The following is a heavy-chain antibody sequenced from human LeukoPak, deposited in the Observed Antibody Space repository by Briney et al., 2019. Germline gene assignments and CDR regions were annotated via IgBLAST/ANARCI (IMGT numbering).Heavy chain of an antibody. CDR3: ARGGRIVAGKFLDWFDP. Sequence: PGGSLRLSCAASGFTFSSYAMHWVRQAPGKGLEWVAVISYDGSNKYYADSVKGRFTISRDNSKNTLYLQMNSLRAEDTAVYYCARGGRIVAGKFLDWFDPWGQGTLVTVSS. J-gene: IGHJ5*02. D-gene: IGHD6-19*01. V-gene: IGHV3-30*04. CDR2: ISYDGSNK. CDR1: GFTFSSYA.